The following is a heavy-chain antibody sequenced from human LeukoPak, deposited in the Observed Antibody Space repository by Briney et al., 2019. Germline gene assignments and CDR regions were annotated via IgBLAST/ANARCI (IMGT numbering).Heavy chain of an antibody. J-gene: IGHJ4*02. V-gene: IGHV3-21*01. CDR2: ISSSSSYI. Sequence: GGSLRLSCAASGFTFSSYSMSWVRQAPGKGLEWVSSISSSSSYIYYADSVKGRFTISRDNAKNSLYLQMNSLRAEDTAVYYCARDRDCSGGSCYFDFDYWGQGTLVTVSS. D-gene: IGHD2-15*01. CDR1: GFTFSSYS. CDR3: ARDRDCSGGSCYFDFDY.